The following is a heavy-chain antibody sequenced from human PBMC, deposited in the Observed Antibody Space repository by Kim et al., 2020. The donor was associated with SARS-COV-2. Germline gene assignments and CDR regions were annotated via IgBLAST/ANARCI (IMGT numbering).Heavy chain of an antibody. CDR2: IIPIFGTA. CDR3: ARVSFERSGPRDYYYYYGMDV. CDR1: GGTFSSYA. V-gene: IGHV1-69*13. D-gene: IGHD3-10*01. J-gene: IGHJ6*02. Sequence: SVKVSCKASGGTFSSYAISWVRQAPGQGLEWMGGIIPIFGTANYAQKFQGRVTITADESTSTAYMELSSLRSEDTAVYYCARVSFERSGPRDYYYYYGMDVWGQGTTVTVSS.